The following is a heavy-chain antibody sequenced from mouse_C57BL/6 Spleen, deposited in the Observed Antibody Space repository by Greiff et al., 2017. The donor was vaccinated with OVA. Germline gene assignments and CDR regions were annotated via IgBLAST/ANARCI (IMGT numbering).Heavy chain of an antibody. CDR1: GYAFSSSW. CDR2: IYPGDGDT. J-gene: IGHJ2*01. D-gene: IGHD2-2*01. V-gene: IGHV1-82*01. Sequence: QVQLKQSGPELVKPGASVKISCKASGYAFSSSWMNWVKQRPGKGLEWIGRIYPGDGDTNYNGKFKGKATLTADKSSSTAYMQLSSLTSEDSAVYFCAREVRGTLFDYWGQGTTRTVSS. CDR3: AREVRGTLFDY.